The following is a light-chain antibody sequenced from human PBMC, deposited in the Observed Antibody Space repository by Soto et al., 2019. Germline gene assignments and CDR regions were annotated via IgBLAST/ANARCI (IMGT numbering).Light chain of an antibody. V-gene: IGLV2-14*01. CDR3: SSYTVSTPVV. CDR2: EVS. J-gene: IGLJ3*02. CDR1: SSDVGGYNY. Sequence: QSVLTQPASVSGSPGQSITISCTGTSSDVGGYNYVSWYQQHPGTAPRLMIYEVSNRPSGVSNRFSGSKAGNTASLTISGLQAEDDADYYCSSYTVSTPVVFGGGTKVTVL.